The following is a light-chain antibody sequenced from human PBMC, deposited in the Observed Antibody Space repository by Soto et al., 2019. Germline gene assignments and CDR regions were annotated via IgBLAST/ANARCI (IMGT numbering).Light chain of an antibody. J-gene: IGLJ3*02. V-gene: IGLV1-47*01. Sequence: QSVLTQSPSASGTPGQRVTISCSGSRSNIGRNFAYWYQHVPGTAPRLLIQRNNERPSGVPDRFSGSKSGTSVSLAISGLRSDDEATYSCAAWDDTLDARVFGGGTKLTVL. CDR1: RSNIGRNF. CDR2: RNN. CDR3: AAWDDTLDARV.